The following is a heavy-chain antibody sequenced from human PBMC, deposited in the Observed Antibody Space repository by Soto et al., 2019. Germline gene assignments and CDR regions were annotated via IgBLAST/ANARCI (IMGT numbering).Heavy chain of an antibody. CDR3: AVIAARDAFDI. V-gene: IGHV1-46*01. J-gene: IGHJ3*02. Sequence: ASVKVSCKASGYTFTSYYMHWVRQAPGQGLEWMGIINPSGGSTSYAQKFQGRVTMSRDTSMSTVYMELSSLRSEDTAVYYCAVIAARDAFDIWGQGTMVTVSS. CDR1: GYTFTSYY. D-gene: IGHD6-6*01. CDR2: INPSGGST.